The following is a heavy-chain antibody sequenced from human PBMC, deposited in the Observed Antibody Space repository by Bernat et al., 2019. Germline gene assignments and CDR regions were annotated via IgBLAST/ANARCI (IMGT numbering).Heavy chain of an antibody. CDR1: GFTFTSSA. CDR3: AADGSSWRAFDI. D-gene: IGHD6-13*01. J-gene: IGHJ3*02. Sequence: QMQLVQSGPEVKKPGTSVKVSCKASGFTFTSSAVQWVRQARGQRLEWIGWIVVGSGNTNYAQKFQERVTITRDMSTSTAYMELSSLRSEDTAVYYCAADGSSWRAFDIWGRGTMVTVSS. CDR2: IVVGSGNT. V-gene: IGHV1-58*01.